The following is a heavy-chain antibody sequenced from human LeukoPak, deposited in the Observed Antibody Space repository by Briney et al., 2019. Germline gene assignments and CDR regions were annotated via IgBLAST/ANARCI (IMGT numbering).Heavy chain of an antibody. CDR3: ARPRGYSYVEVGYYYYGMDV. Sequence: ASVKVSCKASGYTFTSYGISWVRQAPGQGLEWMGWISAYNGNTNYAQKLQGRVTMTTDTSTSTAYMELRSLRSDDTAVYYCARPRGYSYVEVGYYYYGMDVWGQGTTVTVSS. J-gene: IGHJ6*01. D-gene: IGHD5-18*01. CDR1: GYTFTSYG. CDR2: ISAYNGNT. V-gene: IGHV1-18*01.